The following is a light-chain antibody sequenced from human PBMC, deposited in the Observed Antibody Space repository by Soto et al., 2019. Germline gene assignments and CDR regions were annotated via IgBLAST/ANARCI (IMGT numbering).Light chain of an antibody. J-gene: IGKJ2*01. V-gene: IGKV1-39*01. CDR2: ASS. CDR1: QSVSIY. CDR3: QQSYSTPMYT. Sequence: DIQMTQSPSSLSASVGDRVTITCRTSQSVSIYVNWYQQKPGKAPILLIYASSSLQSGVPSRFSGSGSGTDFTLTISSLEPEDFATYYCQQSYSTPMYTFGQGTKVDIK.